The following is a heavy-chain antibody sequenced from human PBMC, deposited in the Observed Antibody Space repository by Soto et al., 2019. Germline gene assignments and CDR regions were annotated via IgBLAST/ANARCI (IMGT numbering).Heavy chain of an antibody. CDR1: GFTFTSSA. CDR3: AGGYCSGGSCYSGGYYYYGMDV. CDR2: IVVGSGNT. V-gene: IGHV1-58*01. D-gene: IGHD2-15*01. J-gene: IGHJ6*02. Sequence: ASVKVSCKASGFTFTSSAVQWVRQARGQRLEWIGWIVVGSGNTNYAQKFQERVTITRDMSTSTAYMELSSLRSEDTAVYYCAGGYCSGGSCYSGGYYYYGMDVWGQGTTVTVSS.